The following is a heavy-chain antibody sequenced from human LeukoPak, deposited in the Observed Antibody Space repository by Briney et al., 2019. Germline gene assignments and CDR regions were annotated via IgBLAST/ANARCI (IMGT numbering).Heavy chain of an antibody. J-gene: IGHJ4*01. D-gene: IGHD1-26*01. V-gene: IGHV4-39*07. CDR1: GGSISSSSYY. Sequence: SETLSLTCTVSGGSISSSSYYWGWIRQPPGKGLEWIGSIYYSGSTYYNPSLKSRVTISVDTSKNQFSLKLSSVTAADTAVYYCARGGEWELPLADYWGQGTLVTVSS. CDR3: ARGGEWELPLADY. CDR2: IYYSGST.